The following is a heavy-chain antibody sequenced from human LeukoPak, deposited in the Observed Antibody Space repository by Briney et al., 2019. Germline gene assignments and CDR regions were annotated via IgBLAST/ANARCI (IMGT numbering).Heavy chain of an antibody. V-gene: IGHV3-11*06. Sequence: GGSLRLSCAASGFTFSDYYMSWGCQAPGRGLEWVSYISSGSDYTNYADAVKGRFTISRDNAKNSRSLQMGSRRAEDTALYFCARSAGRLSPIDDWGQGTLVTVSS. D-gene: IGHD5/OR15-5a*01. CDR1: GFTFSDYY. J-gene: IGHJ4*02. CDR2: ISSGSDYT. CDR3: ARSAGRLSPIDD.